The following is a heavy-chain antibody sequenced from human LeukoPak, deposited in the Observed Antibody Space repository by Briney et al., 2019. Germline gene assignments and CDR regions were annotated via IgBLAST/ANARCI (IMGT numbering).Heavy chain of an antibody. J-gene: IGHJ4*02. CDR2: IYYSGST. CDR1: GGSISSGGYY. D-gene: IGHD2-21*02. Sequence: SQTLSLTCTVSGGSISSGGYYWSWIRQHPGKGLEWIGYIYYSGSTYYNPSLKSRVTVSVDTSKNQFSLKLGSVTAADTAVYYCARVYYCGGDCYSSPFDYWGQGTLVTVSS. CDR3: ARVYYCGGDCYSSPFDY. V-gene: IGHV4-31*03.